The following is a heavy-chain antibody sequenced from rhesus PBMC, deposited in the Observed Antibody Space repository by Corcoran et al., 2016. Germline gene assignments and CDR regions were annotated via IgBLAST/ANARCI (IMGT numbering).Heavy chain of an antibody. CDR3: ARDKPYCSGGVCYPSLDV. V-gene: IGHV4S12*01. CDR2: IYSNMESP. D-gene: IGHD2-39*02. Sequence: QVQLQESGPGVVKPSETLSLTCAVSGGTISSGYCYWSWIRQPPGTGLEWSGGIYSNMESPTYTPSHKSLVTISKDTSKNQFSLKLVSVTATDTAVYYCARDKPYCSGGVCYPSLDVWGRGVLVTVSS. J-gene: IGHJ5-2*02. CDR1: GGTISSGYCY.